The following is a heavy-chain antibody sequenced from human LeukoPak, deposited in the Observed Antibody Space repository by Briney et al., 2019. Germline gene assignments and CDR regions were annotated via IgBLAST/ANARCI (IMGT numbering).Heavy chain of an antibody. V-gene: IGHV1-46*01. D-gene: IGHD3-22*01. CDR3: ARDLGEDDSSGYYTYNWIDP. J-gene: IGHJ5*02. Sequence: GASVKVSCKASGYTFTSYYMHWVRQAPGQGLEWMGIINPSGGSTSYAQKFQGRVTMTRDTSTSTVYMELSSLRSEDTAVYYCARDLGEDDSSGYYTYNWIDPWGQGTLVTVSS. CDR1: GYTFTSYY. CDR2: INPSGGST.